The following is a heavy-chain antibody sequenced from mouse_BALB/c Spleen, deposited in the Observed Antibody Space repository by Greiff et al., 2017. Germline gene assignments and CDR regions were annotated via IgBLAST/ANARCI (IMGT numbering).Heavy chain of an antibody. Sequence: VQLKESGAELVKPGASVKLSCTASGFNIKDTYMHWVKQRPEQGLEWIGRIDPANGNTKYDPKFQGKATITADTSSNTAYLQLSSLTSEDTAVYYCAPYYGNWFAYWGQGTLVTVSA. CDR2: IDPANGNT. D-gene: IGHD2-10*01. CDR3: APYYGNWFAY. V-gene: IGHV14-3*02. J-gene: IGHJ3*01. CDR1: GFNIKDTY.